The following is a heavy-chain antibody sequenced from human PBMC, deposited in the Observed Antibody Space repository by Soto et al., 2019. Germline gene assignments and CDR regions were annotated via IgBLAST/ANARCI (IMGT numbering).Heavy chain of an antibody. CDR2: IGGGGVNT. CDR1: GFTFSSYA. D-gene: IGHD2-2*01. V-gene: IGHV3-23*01. J-gene: IGHJ3*02. Sequence: EVQLLESGGGLVQPGGSLRLSCAASGFTFSSYAMSWVRQAPGKGLEWVSIIGGGGVNTYYADSVKGRFTISRDNSINALYLQMSSLRAGYTAVYYCAKGILVKPPGSRALEIWGQGTMVTVSS. CDR3: AKGILVKPPGSRALEI.